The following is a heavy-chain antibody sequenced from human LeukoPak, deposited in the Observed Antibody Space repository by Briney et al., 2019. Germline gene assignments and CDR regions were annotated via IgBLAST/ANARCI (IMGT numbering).Heavy chain of an antibody. CDR2: INTNTGNP. J-gene: IGHJ4*02. CDR3: ARTYYYDSSGYYCDY. CDR1: GCTFTSYA. V-gene: IGHV7-4-1*01. Sequence: ASVKVSCKASGCTFTSYAMNWVRQAPGQGLEWMGWINTNTGNPTYAQGFTGRIVFSLDTSVSTAYLQICSLKAEDTAVYYCARTYYYDSSGYYCDYWGQGTLVTVSS. D-gene: IGHD3-22*01.